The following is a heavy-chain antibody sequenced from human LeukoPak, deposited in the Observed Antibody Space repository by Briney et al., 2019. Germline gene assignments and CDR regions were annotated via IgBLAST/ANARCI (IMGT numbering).Heavy chain of an antibody. Sequence: ASVKVSCKTSGYTFTSYGISWERQAPGHGLEWMGWISTYNGNTNYAQNLQGRVIMTTDTSTSTAYMELRSLRSDDTAVYYCARDTYNSGWCSDYWGQGTLVTVSS. V-gene: IGHV1-18*01. CDR1: GYTFTSYG. D-gene: IGHD6-19*01. J-gene: IGHJ4*02. CDR2: ISTYNGNT. CDR3: ARDTYNSGWCSDY.